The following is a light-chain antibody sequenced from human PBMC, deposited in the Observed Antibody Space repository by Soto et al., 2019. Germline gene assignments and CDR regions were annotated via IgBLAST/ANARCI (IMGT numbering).Light chain of an antibody. J-gene: IGKJ1*01. CDR1: QSISDS. CDR3: QQYNGYWT. Sequence: DIQMTQSPSTLSASVGDRVTITCRASQSISDSLAWYQQKPGKAPKLLIYEASSLKSGVPSRFSGSRSGTEYTLPSSSLQPDDFATYYCQQYNGYWTFGQGTKVEIK. CDR2: EAS. V-gene: IGKV1-5*03.